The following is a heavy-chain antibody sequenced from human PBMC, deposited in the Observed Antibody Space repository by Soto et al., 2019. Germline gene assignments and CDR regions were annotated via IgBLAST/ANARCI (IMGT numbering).Heavy chain of an antibody. V-gene: IGHV3-30-3*01. J-gene: IGHJ4*02. CDR2: ISYDGSNK. D-gene: IGHD2-15*01. CDR3: AREGGYCSGGSCYSENYFDY. Sequence: GGSLRLSCAASGFTFSSYAMHWVRQAPGKGLEWVAVISYDGSNKYYADSVKGRFTISRDNSKNTLYLQMNSLRAEDTAVYYCAREGGYCSGGSCYSENYFDYWGQGTLVTVSS. CDR1: GFTFSSYA.